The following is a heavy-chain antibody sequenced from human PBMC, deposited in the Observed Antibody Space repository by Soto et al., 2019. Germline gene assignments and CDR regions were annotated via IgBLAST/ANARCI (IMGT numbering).Heavy chain of an antibody. CDR1: GDSISTSSYY. J-gene: IGHJ4*02. D-gene: IGHD1-26*01. V-gene: IGHV4-39*01. CDR2: IYHSGST. Sequence: QLQLQESGPGLLRPSETLTLTCTVSGDSISTSSYYWGWVRQPPGKGLEWIGTIYHSGSTFYKPSLRSRVTLSVDTSRNQFSLKVSSVTAADTATYYCARETGGAIDYWGQGILVTVSS. CDR3: ARETGGAIDY.